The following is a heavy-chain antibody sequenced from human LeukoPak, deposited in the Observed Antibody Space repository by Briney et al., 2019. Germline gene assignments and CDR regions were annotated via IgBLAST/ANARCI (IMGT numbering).Heavy chain of an antibody. CDR3: ARAYYYDSSGYGISWFDP. J-gene: IGHJ5*02. V-gene: IGHV3-66*01. D-gene: IGHD3-22*01. Sequence: PGGSLRLSCAASGFTVSSNYMSWVRQAPGKGLEWVSVIYSGGSTYYADSVKGRFTISRDNSKNTLYLQMNSLRAEDTAVYYCARAYYYDSSGYGISWFDPWGQGTLVTVSS. CDR2: IYSGGST. CDR1: GFTVSSNY.